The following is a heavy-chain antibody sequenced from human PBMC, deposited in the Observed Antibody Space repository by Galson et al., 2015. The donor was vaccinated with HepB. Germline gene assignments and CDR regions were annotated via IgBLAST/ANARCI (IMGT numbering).Heavy chain of an antibody. D-gene: IGHD3-10*01. CDR2: IIPIFGTA. V-gene: IGHV1-69*01. Sequence: ISWVRQAPGQGLEWMGGIIPIFGTANYAQKFQGRVTITADESTSTAYMELSSLRSEDTAVYYCARAEAPGTLGDYWGQGTLVTVSS. CDR3: ARAEAPGTLGDY. J-gene: IGHJ4*02.